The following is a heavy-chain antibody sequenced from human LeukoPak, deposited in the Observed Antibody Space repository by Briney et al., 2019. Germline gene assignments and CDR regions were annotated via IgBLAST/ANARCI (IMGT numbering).Heavy chain of an antibody. CDR3: AKGDIAVAVQIDY. J-gene: IGHJ4*02. D-gene: IGHD6-19*01. CDR2: ISYDGSNK. V-gene: IGHV3-30*18. Sequence: GGSLRLSCAASGFTFSSYGMHWVRQAPGKGLEWVAVISYDGSNKYYADSVKGRFTISRDNSKNTLYLQMNSLRAEDTAVYYCAKGDIAVAVQIDYWGQGTLVTVSS. CDR1: GFTFSSYG.